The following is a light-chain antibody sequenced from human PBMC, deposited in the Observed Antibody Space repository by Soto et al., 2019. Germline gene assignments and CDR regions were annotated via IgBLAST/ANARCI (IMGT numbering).Light chain of an antibody. CDR1: QDIRNF. CDR3: QQYHSRLT. V-gene: IGKV1-33*01. J-gene: IGKJ4*01. CDR2: DAS. Sequence: DIQMTQSPSSLSASVGDRVTITCQASQDIRNFLNWYQQKPGKAPKLLIYDASNLETGVPSRFSGSGSGTDFTFTISSLQPEDAATYYCQQYHSRLTFGGGTKVEIE.